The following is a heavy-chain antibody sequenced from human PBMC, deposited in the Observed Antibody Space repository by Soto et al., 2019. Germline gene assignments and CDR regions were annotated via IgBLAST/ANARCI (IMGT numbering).Heavy chain of an antibody. CDR2: IYYSGST. Sequence: SETLSLTCTVSGGSISSGGYYWSWIRQHPGKGLEWIGYIYYSGSTYYNPSLKSRVTISVDTSKNQFSLKLSSVTAADTAVYYCARDSAEGSGSFYYYYYYMDVWGKGTTVTVS. CDR1: GGSISSGGYY. CDR3: ARDSAEGSGSFYYYYYYMDV. J-gene: IGHJ6*03. V-gene: IGHV4-31*03. D-gene: IGHD3-10*01.